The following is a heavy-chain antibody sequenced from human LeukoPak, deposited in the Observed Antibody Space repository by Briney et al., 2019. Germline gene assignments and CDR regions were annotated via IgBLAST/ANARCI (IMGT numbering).Heavy chain of an antibody. CDR1: GYTFTSYG. D-gene: IGHD3-22*01. CDR3: ARRGDDSSGYRAGTDAFDI. CDR2: ISAYNGNT. Sequence: ASVKVSCKASGYTFTSYGISWVRQAPGQGLEWMGWISAYNGNTNYAQKLQGRVTMTRDTSTSTVYMELSSLRSEDTAVYYCARRGDDSSGYRAGTDAFDIWGQGTMVTVSS. V-gene: IGHV1-18*01. J-gene: IGHJ3*02.